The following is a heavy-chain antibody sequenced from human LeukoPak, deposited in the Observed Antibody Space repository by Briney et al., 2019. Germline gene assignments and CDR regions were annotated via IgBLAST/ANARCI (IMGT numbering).Heavy chain of an antibody. Sequence: SETLSLTCAVYGGSFCGYYWSWIPEPPGKGLVWIGEINHSGSTNYNPSLKGRVPISVDTSKNQFSLKLSSVTAADPAFYLCARVLVVAATVGFDYWGQGTLVTVSS. J-gene: IGHJ4*02. CDR2: INHSGST. D-gene: IGHD2-15*01. V-gene: IGHV4-34*01. CDR3: ARVLVVAATVGFDY. CDR1: GGSFCGYY.